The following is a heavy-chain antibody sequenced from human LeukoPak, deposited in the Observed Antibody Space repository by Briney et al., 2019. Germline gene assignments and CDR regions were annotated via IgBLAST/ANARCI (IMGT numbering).Heavy chain of an antibody. D-gene: IGHD1-26*01. Sequence: PGGSLRLSCAASGFTFSSYEMNWVRQAPGKGLEWVSYISSSGSTIYYADSVKGRFTISRDNAKSSLYLQMNSLGPEDTAVYYCARDPYSGNYGNYYYYYMDVWGKGTTVTISS. CDR2: ISSSGSTI. J-gene: IGHJ6*03. CDR3: ARDPYSGNYGNYYYYYMDV. V-gene: IGHV3-48*03. CDR1: GFTFSSYE.